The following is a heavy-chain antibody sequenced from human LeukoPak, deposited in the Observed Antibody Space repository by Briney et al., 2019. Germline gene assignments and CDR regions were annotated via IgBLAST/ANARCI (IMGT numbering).Heavy chain of an antibody. CDR2: IIPIFGTA. Sequence: SVTVSCKASGGTFSSYAISWVRQAPGQGLEWMGGIIPIFGTANYAQKFQGKVTITADESTSTAYMELSSLRSEDTAVYYCARRAMIVVVIRVGYAFDIWGQGTMVTVSS. V-gene: IGHV1-69*13. CDR3: ARRAMIVVVIRVGYAFDI. J-gene: IGHJ3*02. CDR1: GGTFSSYA. D-gene: IGHD3-22*01.